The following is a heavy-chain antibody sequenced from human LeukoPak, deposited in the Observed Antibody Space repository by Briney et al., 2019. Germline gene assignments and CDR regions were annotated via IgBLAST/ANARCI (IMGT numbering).Heavy chain of an antibody. V-gene: IGHV3-13*01. CDR3: TRWHYETSGYYPGNGMDV. Sequence: GGSLRLSCAASGFTFSNYDMHRVRQATGKGLEWVSAISFAGDTYYAGSVKGRFTISRENGKNSLYLQMNSLRAEDTAVYHCTRWHYETSGYYPGNGMDVWGQGTTVIVSS. CDR1: GFTFSNYD. CDR2: ISFAGDT. J-gene: IGHJ6*02. D-gene: IGHD3-22*01.